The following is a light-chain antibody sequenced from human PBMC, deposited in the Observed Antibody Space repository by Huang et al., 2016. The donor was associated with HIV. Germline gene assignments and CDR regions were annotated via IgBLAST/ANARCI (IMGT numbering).Light chain of an antibody. Sequence: EIVMTQSPATLSVSPGERAALSCRASQSVSSNLAWYHQKPGQAPRPLMYGASTRATGIPARFSGSGSGTEFTLTITSLQSEDFAIYYCQQYHNWPPWTFGQGTKVEIK. V-gene: IGKV3-15*01. CDR2: GAS. J-gene: IGKJ1*01. CDR1: QSVSSN. CDR3: QQYHNWPPWT.